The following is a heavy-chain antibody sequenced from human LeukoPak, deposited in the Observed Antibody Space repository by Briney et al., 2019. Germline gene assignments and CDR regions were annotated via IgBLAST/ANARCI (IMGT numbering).Heavy chain of an antibody. J-gene: IGHJ4*02. V-gene: IGHV3-48*01. CDR1: GFIFSSYS. CDR2: ISSRGSSI. CDR3: ARDTYGSGSYYNAPLDY. D-gene: IGHD3-10*01. Sequence: GGSLRLSCAASGFIFSSYSMNWVRQAPGKGLEWVSYISSRGSSIYYADSVKGRFTISRDNAKNSLYLQLNSLRAEDTAVYYCARDTYGSGSYYNAPLDYWGQGTLVTVFS.